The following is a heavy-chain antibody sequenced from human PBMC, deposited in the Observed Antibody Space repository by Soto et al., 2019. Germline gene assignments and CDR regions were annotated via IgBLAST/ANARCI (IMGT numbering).Heavy chain of an antibody. V-gene: IGHV3-30*04. D-gene: IGHD1-1*01. CDR2: ISYDGSNK. CDR3: AKGRYHFDY. Sequence: QVQLVESGGGVVQPGRSLRLSCAASGFTFSSYAMHWVRQAPGKGLEWVAVISYDGSNKYYADSVKGRFTISRDNSKNTLYLQMNSLRAEDTAVYYCAKGRYHFDYWGQGTLVTVSS. J-gene: IGHJ4*02. CDR1: GFTFSSYA.